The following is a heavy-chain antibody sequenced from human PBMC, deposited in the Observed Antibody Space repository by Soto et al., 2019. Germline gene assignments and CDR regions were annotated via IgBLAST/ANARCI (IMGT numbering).Heavy chain of an antibody. V-gene: IGHV3-23*01. CDR1: GFTFSSYA. D-gene: IGHD4-17*01. J-gene: IGHJ6*03. Sequence: GGSLRLSCAASGFTFSSYAMSWVRQAPGKGLEWVSAISGSGGSTYYADSVKGRFTISRDNSKNTLYLQMNSLRAEDTAVYYCAKEDGDYYNAPYYYYYYMDVWGKGTTVTVSS. CDR2: ISGSGGST. CDR3: AKEDGDYYNAPYYYYYYMDV.